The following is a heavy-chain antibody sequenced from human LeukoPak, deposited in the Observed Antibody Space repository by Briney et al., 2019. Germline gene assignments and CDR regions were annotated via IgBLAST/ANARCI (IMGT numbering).Heavy chain of an antibody. J-gene: IGHJ4*02. CDR2: IYYSGST. CDR1: GGSIRSGGYY. D-gene: IGHD3-9*01. CDR3: ARDTPWGYFD. Sequence: SETLSLTCTVSGGSIRSGGYYWSWIRQHPGKGLEWIGYIYYSGSTYYNPSLKSRVTISVDTSKNQFSLKLSSVTAADTAVYYCARDTPWGYFDWGQGTLVTVSS. V-gene: IGHV4-31*03.